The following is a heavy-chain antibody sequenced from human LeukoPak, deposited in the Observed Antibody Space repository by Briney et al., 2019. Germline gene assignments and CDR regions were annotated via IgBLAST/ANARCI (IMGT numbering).Heavy chain of an antibody. J-gene: IGHJ4*02. CDR3: ARDMTYSSGWYGVDY. CDR1: GFTFSSYS. Sequence: GGSLRLSCAASGFTFSSYSMNWVRQAPGKGLEWVSSISSTSSYIYYADSMKGRFTISRDNAKNSLYLQMNSLRAEDTAVYYCARDMTYSSGWYGVDYWGQGTLVTVSS. CDR2: ISSTSSYI. D-gene: IGHD6-19*01. V-gene: IGHV3-21*01.